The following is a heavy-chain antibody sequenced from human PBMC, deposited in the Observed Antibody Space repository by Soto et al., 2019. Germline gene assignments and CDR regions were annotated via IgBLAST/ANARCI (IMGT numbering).Heavy chain of an antibody. D-gene: IGHD6-19*01. CDR3: ARDLRLIAVAYTGDFDY. Sequence: QVQLVQSGAEVKKPGASVKVSCKASGYTFTSYYMHWVRQAPGQGLEWMGIINPSGGSTSYAQKFQGRVTMTRDTSTSTVYMELSSLRSEDTAVYYCARDLRLIAVAYTGDFDYGGQGTLVTVSS. V-gene: IGHV1-46*01. J-gene: IGHJ4*02. CDR1: GYTFTSYY. CDR2: INPSGGST.